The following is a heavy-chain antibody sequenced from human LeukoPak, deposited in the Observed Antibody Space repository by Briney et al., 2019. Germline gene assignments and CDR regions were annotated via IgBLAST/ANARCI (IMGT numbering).Heavy chain of an antibody. CDR1: GFTFSSYA. D-gene: IGHD3-22*01. Sequence: GGSLRLSCAASGFTFSSYAMSWVRQAPGKGLEWVSAINGSGGSTYYADSVKGRFTISRDNSKNTLYLQMNSLRAEDTAVYYCAKSKPFYYYDSSGYYYDFDSWGQGTLGTVSS. J-gene: IGHJ4*02. CDR3: AKSKPFYYYDSSGYYYDFDS. V-gene: IGHV3-23*01. CDR2: INGSGGST.